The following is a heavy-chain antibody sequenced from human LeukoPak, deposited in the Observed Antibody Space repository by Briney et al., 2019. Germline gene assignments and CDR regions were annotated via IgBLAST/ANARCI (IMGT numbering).Heavy chain of an antibody. V-gene: IGHV4-34*01. CDR3: ARRWSRVFSYRAPSYYFDY. Sequence: KPSETLSLTCAVYGGSFSGYYWSWIRQPPGKGLEWIGEINHSGSTNYNPSLKSRVTISVDTSKNQFSLKLSSVTAADTAVYYCARRWSRVFSYRAPSYYFDYWGQGTLVTVSS. D-gene: IGHD4-23*01. CDR1: GGSFSGYY. CDR2: INHSGST. J-gene: IGHJ4*02.